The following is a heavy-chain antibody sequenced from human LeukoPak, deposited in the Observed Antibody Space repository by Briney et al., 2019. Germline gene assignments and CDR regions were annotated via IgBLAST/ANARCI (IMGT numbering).Heavy chain of an antibody. CDR2: INSDGSST. CDR1: GFSISNFW. V-gene: IGHV3-74*01. J-gene: IGHJ6*02. CDR3: ARSRGQQLKNGLDV. Sequence: PGGSLRLSCAASGFSISNFWMHWVRQAPGKGLVWVSRINSDGSSTTYADSVKGRFTISRDNAKNSLYLQTNSLRAEDTAVYYCARSRGQQLKNGLDVWGQGTTVTVSS. D-gene: IGHD6-13*01.